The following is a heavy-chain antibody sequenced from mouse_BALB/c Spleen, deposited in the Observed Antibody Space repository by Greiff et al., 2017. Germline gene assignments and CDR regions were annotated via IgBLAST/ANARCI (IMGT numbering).Heavy chain of an antibody. Sequence: QVQLQQSGAELVKPGASVKLSCKASGYTFTSYWMHWVKQRPGQGLEWIGEIDPSDSYTNYNQKFKGKATLTVDKSSSTAYMQLSSLTSEDSAVYYCARGGFITTVPYAMDYWGQGTSVTVSS. CDR2: IDPSDSYT. V-gene: IGHV1-69*02. D-gene: IGHD1-1*01. CDR3: ARGGFITTVPYAMDY. CDR1: GYTFTSYW. J-gene: IGHJ4*01.